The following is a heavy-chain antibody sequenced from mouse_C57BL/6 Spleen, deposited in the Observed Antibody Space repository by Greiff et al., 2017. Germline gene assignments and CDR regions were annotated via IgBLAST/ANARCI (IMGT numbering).Heavy chain of an antibody. CDR3: ARSSRYGSSLY. V-gene: IGHV1-54*01. J-gene: IGHJ3*01. CDR2: INPGSGGT. Sequence: QVQLQQSGAELVRPGTSVKVSCKASGYAFTNYLIEWVKQRPGQGLEWIGVINPGSGGTNYNEKFKGKATLTADKSSSTAYMQLSSLTSEDSAVYFCARSSRYGSSLYWGQGTLVTVSA. CDR1: GYAFTNYL. D-gene: IGHD1-1*01.